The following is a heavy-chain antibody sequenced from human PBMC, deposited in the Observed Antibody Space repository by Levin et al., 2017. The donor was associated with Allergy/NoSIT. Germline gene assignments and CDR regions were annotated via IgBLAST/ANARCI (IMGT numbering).Heavy chain of an antibody. D-gene: IGHD3-3*01. CDR1: GFTFSSSW. Sequence: LSLTCAASGFTFSSSWMHWVRQAPGKGLVWVSRINSDGSSTSYADSVKGRFTISRDNAKNTLYLQMNSLRAEDTAVYYCARDRTILNPWGQGTLVTVSS. J-gene: IGHJ5*02. V-gene: IGHV3-74*01. CDR2: INSDGSST. CDR3: ARDRTILNP.